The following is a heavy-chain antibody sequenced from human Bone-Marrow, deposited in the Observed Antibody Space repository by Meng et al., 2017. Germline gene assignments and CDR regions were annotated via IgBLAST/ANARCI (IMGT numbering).Heavy chain of an antibody. V-gene: IGHV1-2*06. CDR3: ARDEDISAAGKLFGDY. J-gene: IGHJ4*02. Sequence: GHSGAEVKKPGASVKDSCKPSAYNFPDSYLRWERQAPGKGLEGMGRINPKGGDTHYAQKFQARVTMTGDTSISTAYMELSGLRSDDTAMYYCARDEDISAAGKLFGDYWGQGTLVTVSS. CDR2: INPKGGDT. D-gene: IGHD6-25*01. CDR1: AYNFPDSY.